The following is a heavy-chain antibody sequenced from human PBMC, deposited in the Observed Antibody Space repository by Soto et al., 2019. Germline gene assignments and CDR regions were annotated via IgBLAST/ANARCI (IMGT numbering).Heavy chain of an antibody. Sequence: SGPTLVNPTQTLTLTCTFSGFSPSTSGVGVGWIRQPPGKALEWLALIYWNDDNRYSPSLKSRLTITKDTSKNQVVLTMTNMDPVDTATYYCVRTRQGQCDSTSCLTSFDYWGQGILVTVSS. CDR1: GFSPSTSGVG. J-gene: IGHJ4*01. CDR3: VRTRQGQCDSTSCLTSFDY. CDR2: IYWNDDN. D-gene: IGHD2-2*01. V-gene: IGHV2-5*01.